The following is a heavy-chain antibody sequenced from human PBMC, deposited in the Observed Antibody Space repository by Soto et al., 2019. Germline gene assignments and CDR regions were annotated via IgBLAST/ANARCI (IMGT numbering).Heavy chain of an antibody. Sequence: QLQLVQSGAEVKRPGASVRVSCKASGNTLTGYFLHWVRQARGQGLEWMGWLNSNSGGTKIAQKFQGRLAMTRDTSITTAYMELSRLRSEDTAVYYCATSPGWLGEGSGGLDVWGLGATVNVSS. D-gene: IGHD3-10*01. V-gene: IGHV1-2*02. CDR3: ATSPGWLGEGSGGLDV. J-gene: IGHJ6*02. CDR1: GNTLTGYF. CDR2: LNSNSGGT.